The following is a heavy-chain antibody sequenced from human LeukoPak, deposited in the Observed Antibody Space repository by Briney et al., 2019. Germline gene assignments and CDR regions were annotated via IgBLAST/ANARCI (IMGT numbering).Heavy chain of an antibody. D-gene: IGHD3-10*01. Sequence: SETLSLTCTVSGYSISSGYYWGWIRQPPGKGLEWIGSIYHSGSTYYNPSLKSRVTISVDTSKNQFSLKLSSVTAADTAVYYCARNEEAFGSGSYADYWGQGTLVTVSS. CDR2: IYHSGST. V-gene: IGHV4-38-2*02. CDR1: GYSISSGYY. CDR3: ARNEEAFGSGSYADY. J-gene: IGHJ4*02.